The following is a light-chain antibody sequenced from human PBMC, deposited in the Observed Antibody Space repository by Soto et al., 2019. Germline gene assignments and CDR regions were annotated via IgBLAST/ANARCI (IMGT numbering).Light chain of an antibody. CDR1: SSDVGNYNY. J-gene: IGLJ3*02. V-gene: IGLV2-11*01. CDR2: DVA. Sequence: QSALTQPRSVSGSPGQSVTISYTGTSSDVGNYNYVAWYRQHPGKAPKLMIYDVAQRPSGVPDRFSGSKSGNTASLTISGLQAEDEADYYCCSYAGSYTWVFGGGTKLTVL. CDR3: CSYAGSYTWV.